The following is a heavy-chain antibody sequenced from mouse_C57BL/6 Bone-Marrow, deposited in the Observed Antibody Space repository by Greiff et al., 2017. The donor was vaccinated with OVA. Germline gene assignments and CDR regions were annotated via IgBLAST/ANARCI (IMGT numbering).Heavy chain of an antibody. CDR3: ASSPFYYYGSSVYCYFDV. Sequence: VQLQQSGAELMKPGASVKLSCKATGYTFTGYWIEWVKQRPGHGLEWLGEILPGRGSTNYNEKFKGKAKFTADTSSNTAYMQLSSLTTEDSAIYYCASSPFYYYGSSVYCYFDVWGTGTTVTVAS. CDR1: GYTFTGYW. D-gene: IGHD1-1*01. V-gene: IGHV1-9*01. J-gene: IGHJ1*03. CDR2: ILPGRGST.